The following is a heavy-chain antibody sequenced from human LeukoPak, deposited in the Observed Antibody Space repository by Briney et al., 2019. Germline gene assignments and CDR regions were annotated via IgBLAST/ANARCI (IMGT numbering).Heavy chain of an antibody. J-gene: IGHJ4*02. D-gene: IGHD6-13*01. CDR1: GGSIYTYY. Sequence: SETLSLTCSVSGGSIYTYYWSWIRQSPGKGLEWIGYIYHSGSTNYNPSLKSRVTISVDTSKNQFSPKLSSVTAADTAVYYCARVNRAVAAALDYWGQGTLVTVSS. V-gene: IGHV4-59*01. CDR2: IYHSGST. CDR3: ARVNRAVAAALDY.